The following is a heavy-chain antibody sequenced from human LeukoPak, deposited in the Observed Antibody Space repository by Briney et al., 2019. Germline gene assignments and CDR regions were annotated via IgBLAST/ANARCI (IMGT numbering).Heavy chain of an antibody. CDR1: GYTFTSFG. J-gene: IGHJ4*02. CDR3: ARGGPYYDSSGYEY. D-gene: IGHD3-22*01. Sequence: ASVKVSCKASGYTFTSFGISWVRQAPGQGLEWMGWISAYNGNTNYVQKLQGRFTMTTDTSTSKAYMELRSLRSDATAVYYCARGGPYYDSSGYEYWGQGTLVTVSS. V-gene: IGHV1-18*01. CDR2: ISAYNGNT.